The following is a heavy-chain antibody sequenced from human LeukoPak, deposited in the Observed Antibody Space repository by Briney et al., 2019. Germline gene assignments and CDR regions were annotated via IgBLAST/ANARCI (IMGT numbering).Heavy chain of an antibody. J-gene: IGHJ4*02. V-gene: IGHV1-18*01. Sequence: ASVKVSCKASGYTLTSYGISWVRQAPGQGLEWMGWISAYNGNTNYAQKLQGRVTMTRDISTNTVYMELSSLTSEDTAVYYCARAWESIAGYYFDYWGQGTLVTVSS. CDR3: ARAWESIAGYYFDY. D-gene: IGHD1-26*01. CDR1: GYTLTSYG. CDR2: ISAYNGNT.